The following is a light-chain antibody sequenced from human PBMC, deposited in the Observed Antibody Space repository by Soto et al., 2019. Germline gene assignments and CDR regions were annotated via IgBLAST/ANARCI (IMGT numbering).Light chain of an antibody. CDR3: EQRRHGPLT. CDR1: QTVISY. J-gene: IGKJ4*02. V-gene: IGKV3-11*01. CDR2: EAS. Sequence: EIVLTQSPATLSFSPGERATLACRASQTVISYLAWYQQKPVQAPRLLIAEASSRAPGTPARFGGRGAGTDFTLPLRCLEPEDLEVYYCEQRRHGPLTFGGGPKVHIK.